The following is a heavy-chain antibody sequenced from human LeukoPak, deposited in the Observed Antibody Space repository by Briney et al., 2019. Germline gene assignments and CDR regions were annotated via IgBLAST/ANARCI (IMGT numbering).Heavy chain of an antibody. D-gene: IGHD3-22*01. V-gene: IGHV3-23*01. Sequence: GGSLRLSCAASGFTFSSYSMNWVRQAPGKGLEWVAGISGSGGRTNYADSVKGRFTISRDNPKNTLYLQMNSLRVEDTAVYFCAKRGVVIRVILVGFHKEAYYFDSWGQGALVTVSS. CDR2: ISGSGGRT. J-gene: IGHJ4*02. CDR1: GFTFSSYS. CDR3: AKRGVVIRVILVGFHKEAYYFDS.